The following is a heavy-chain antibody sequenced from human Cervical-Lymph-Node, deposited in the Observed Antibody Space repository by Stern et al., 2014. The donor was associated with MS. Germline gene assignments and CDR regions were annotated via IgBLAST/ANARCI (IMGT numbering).Heavy chain of an antibody. CDR1: NGSFFNYY. J-gene: IGHJ5*02. D-gene: IGHD1-14*01. V-gene: IGHV4-59*01. Sequence: QVKLQESGPGLVKPSESLTLTCSVSNGSFFNYYWSWLRQHPGKRLQWIGDIYYSGIPSYNPSHKSRVTISLDTSQHQFSLRLNSVTAADTAIYYCARGAETSTVAPFDPWGQGTLVTVSS. CDR2: IYYSGIP. CDR3: ARGAETSTVAPFDP.